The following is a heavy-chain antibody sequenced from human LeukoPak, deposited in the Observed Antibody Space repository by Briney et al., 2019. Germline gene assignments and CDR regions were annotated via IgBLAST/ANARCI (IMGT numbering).Heavy chain of an antibody. J-gene: IGHJ4*02. CDR2: IKEDGTET. CDR3: AKEGRSLQTY. CDR1: GFPFSSYW. Sequence: HPGGSLRLSCVASGFPFSSYWMSWVRLAPGKGLEWVANIKEDGTETYYVDSVKGRFTISRDNAKNSLYLQMNSLRVEDTAVYYCAKEGRSLQTYWGQGTLVAVSS. V-gene: IGHV3-7*03. D-gene: IGHD5-24*01.